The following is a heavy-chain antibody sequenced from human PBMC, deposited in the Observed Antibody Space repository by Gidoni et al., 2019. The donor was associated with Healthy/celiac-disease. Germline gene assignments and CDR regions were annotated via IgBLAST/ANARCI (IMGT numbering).Heavy chain of an antibody. CDR2: IYSGGST. Sequence: EVQLVESGGGLIQPGGSLRPSCAASGFTVSSNYMSWVRQAPGKGLEWVSVIYSGGSTYYADSVKGRFTISRDNSKNTLYLQMNSLRAEDTAVYYCARDAREMATGYWGQGTLVTVSS. D-gene: IGHD5-12*01. J-gene: IGHJ4*02. CDR3: ARDAREMATGY. CDR1: GFTVSSNY. V-gene: IGHV3-53*01.